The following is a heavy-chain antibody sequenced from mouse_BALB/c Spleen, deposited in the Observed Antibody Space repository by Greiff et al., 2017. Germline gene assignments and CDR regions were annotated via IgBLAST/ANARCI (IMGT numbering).Heavy chain of an antibody. Sequence: EVNVVESGGGLVQPGGSRKLSCAASGFTFSSFGMHWVRQAPEKGLEWVAYISSGSSTIYYADTVKGRFTITRDNPKNTLFLQITSLRSEDTAMYYCARSQVSLLTEGYFDYWGQGTTLTVSS. CDR2: ISSGSSTI. CDR3: ARSQVSLLTEGYFDY. J-gene: IGHJ2*01. D-gene: IGHD4-1*01. CDR1: GFTFSSFG. V-gene: IGHV5-17*02.